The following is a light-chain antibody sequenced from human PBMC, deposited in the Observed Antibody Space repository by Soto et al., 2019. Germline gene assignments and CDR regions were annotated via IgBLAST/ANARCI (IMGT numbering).Light chain of an antibody. CDR1: QSISRC. J-gene: IGKJ4*01. Sequence: DIQMTQSPSTLSASVGDTVTITCRASQSISRCLAWYQQEPGKAPKLLIYDASSLESGVPSRFSGSGFGTEFTLTISSLQHDDFATYHCQQYNSWSGVTFGGGTQVEI. CDR2: DAS. V-gene: IGKV1-5*01. CDR3: QQYNSWSGVT.